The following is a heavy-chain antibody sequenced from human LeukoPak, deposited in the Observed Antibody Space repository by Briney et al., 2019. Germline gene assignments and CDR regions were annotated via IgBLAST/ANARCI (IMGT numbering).Heavy chain of an antibody. J-gene: IGHJ6*03. CDR1: GGSISSHY. V-gene: IGHV4-59*11. D-gene: IGHD3-3*01. CDR2: IYYSGST. Sequence: PSETLSLTCTVSGGSISSHYCSWIRQPPGKGLEWIGYIYYSGSTNYNPSLKSRVTISVDTSKNQFSLKLSSVTAADTAVYYCATSLHDGVVDLRGYHYYYMDVWGKGTTVTVSS. CDR3: ATSLHDGVVDLRGYHYYYMDV.